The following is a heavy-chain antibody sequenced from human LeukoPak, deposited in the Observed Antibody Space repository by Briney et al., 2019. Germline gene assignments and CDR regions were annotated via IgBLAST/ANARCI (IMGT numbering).Heavy chain of an antibody. CDR2: IRYDGSNK. Sequence: GGSLRLSCAACGFTFRTYGMHWVRQAPGKGLEWVAFIRYDGSNKYYADSVKGRFTISRDNSKNSLYLQMNSLRAEDTAVYYCARDGRPLDYWGQGTLVTVSS. V-gene: IGHV3-30*02. CDR3: ARDGRPLDY. D-gene: IGHD1-26*01. J-gene: IGHJ4*02. CDR1: GFTFRTYG.